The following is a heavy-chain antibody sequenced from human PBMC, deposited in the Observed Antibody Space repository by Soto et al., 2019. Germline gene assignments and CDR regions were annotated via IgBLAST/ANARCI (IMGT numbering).Heavy chain of an antibody. V-gene: IGHV3-23*01. D-gene: IGHD3-16*02. J-gene: IGHJ4*02. Sequence: GGSLRLSCAASGFTFSSYAMSWVRQAPGKGLEWVSAISGSGGSTYYADSVKGRFTISRDNSKNTLYLQMNSLRAEDTAVYSCAKGPLPPPPYDYVWGSYLDWGQGTLVTVSS. CDR3: AKGPLPPPPYDYVWGSYLD. CDR2: ISGSGGST. CDR1: GFTFSSYA.